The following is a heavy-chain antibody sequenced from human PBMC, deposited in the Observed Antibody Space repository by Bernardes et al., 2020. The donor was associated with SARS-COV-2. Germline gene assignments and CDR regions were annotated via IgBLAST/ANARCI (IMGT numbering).Heavy chain of an antibody. V-gene: IGHV3-7*01. CDR3: ARGTNLDY. Sequence: GSLRLSCAASGFTFSSYWMSWVRQAPGKGLECVAIIKHDGSGKYYVESMKGRFTISRDNAKNSLYLQMDSLRAEDTAVYYCARGTNLDYWGQGALITVSS. J-gene: IGHJ4*02. CDR2: IKHDGSGK. CDR1: GFTFSSYW.